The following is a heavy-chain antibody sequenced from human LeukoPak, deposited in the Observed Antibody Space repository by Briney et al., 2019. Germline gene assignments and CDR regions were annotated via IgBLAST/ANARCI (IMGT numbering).Heavy chain of an antibody. CDR3: VIPPSVRGTGY. Sequence: SVKVSCKASGGTFSSYAISWVRQATGQGLEWMGGIIPIFGTANYAQKFQGRVTITADESTSTAYMELSSLRSEDTAVYYCVIPPSVRGTGYWGQGTLVTVSS. CDR1: GGTFSSYA. CDR2: IIPIFGTA. J-gene: IGHJ4*02. V-gene: IGHV1-69*13. D-gene: IGHD3-10*02.